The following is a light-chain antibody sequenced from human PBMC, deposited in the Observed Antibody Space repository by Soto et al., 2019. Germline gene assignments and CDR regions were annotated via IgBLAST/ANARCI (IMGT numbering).Light chain of an antibody. V-gene: IGKV3D-15*01. J-gene: IGKJ2*01. Sequence: EVVMTQSPATLSVSPGERATLSCRASQSVSSNLAWYQQKPGQAPRLLIYAASTRATGIPARFSGSGSGTEFTLTISSLQSEDFAVYYCQQYNNWHLYTFGQGTKLEIK. CDR2: AAS. CDR1: QSVSSN. CDR3: QQYNNWHLYT.